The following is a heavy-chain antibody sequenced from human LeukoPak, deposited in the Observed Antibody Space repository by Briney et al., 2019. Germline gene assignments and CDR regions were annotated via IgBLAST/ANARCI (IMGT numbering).Heavy chain of an antibody. J-gene: IGHJ4*02. CDR1: GFTFSDFA. Sequence: GGSLRLSCATSGFTFSDFAMHWVRQAPGKGLEWVALISFDGYNTYHADSVKGRFTISRDTSKKTVSLQMDGLRPEDTALYYCAKAPRYNLADRSFDQWGQGTLVTVSS. V-gene: IGHV3-30*01. D-gene: IGHD6-6*01. CDR2: ISFDGYNT. CDR3: AKAPRYNLADRSFDQ.